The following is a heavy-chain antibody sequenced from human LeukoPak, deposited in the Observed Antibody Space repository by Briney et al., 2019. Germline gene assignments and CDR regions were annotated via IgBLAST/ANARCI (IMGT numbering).Heavy chain of an antibody. J-gene: IGHJ4*02. CDR1: GYTFTSYD. CDR3: ARDVGAVAGYNFDY. V-gene: IGHV1-18*01. CDR2: TSVHSGNP. Sequence: ASVKVSCKASGYTFTSYDISWVRQAPGQGLEWMGWTSVHSGNPKYAQKFQGRVTMTTDTSTSTHYMELRSLRSDDTAVYYCARDVGAVAGYNFDYWGQGTLVAVSS. D-gene: IGHD6-19*01.